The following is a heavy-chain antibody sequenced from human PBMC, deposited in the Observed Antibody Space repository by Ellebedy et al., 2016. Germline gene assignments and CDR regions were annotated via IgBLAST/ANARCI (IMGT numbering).Heavy chain of an antibody. D-gene: IGHD3-10*01. V-gene: IGHV3-30-3*01. CDR1: GFTFSSYA. CDR3: ARDLDGSGSSLYYYYYYGMDV. J-gene: IGHJ6*02. CDR2: ISYDGSNK. Sequence: GGSLRLSCAASGFTFSSYAMHWVRQAPGKGLEWVAVISYDGSNKYYADSVKGRFTISRDNSKNTLYLQMNSLRAEDTAVYYCARDLDGSGSSLYYYYYYGMDVWGQGTTVTVSS.